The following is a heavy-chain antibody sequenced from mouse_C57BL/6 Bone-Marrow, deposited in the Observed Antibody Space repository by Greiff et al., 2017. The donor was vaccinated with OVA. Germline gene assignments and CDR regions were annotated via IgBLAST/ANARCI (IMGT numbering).Heavy chain of an antibody. Sequence: VQLQQPGAELVKPGASVKMSCKASGYTFTSYWITWVKQRRGQGLEWIGDIYPGSGSTNYNEKFKSKATLTVDTSSSTAYMQLSSLTSEDSAVYYCARETTVVVRDYWGQGTTLTVSS. V-gene: IGHV1-55*01. CDR2: IYPGSGST. J-gene: IGHJ2*01. CDR3: ARETTVVVRDY. D-gene: IGHD1-1*01. CDR1: GYTFTSYW.